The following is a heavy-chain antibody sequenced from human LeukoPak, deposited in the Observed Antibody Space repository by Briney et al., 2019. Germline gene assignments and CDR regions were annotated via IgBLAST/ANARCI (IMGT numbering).Heavy chain of an antibody. J-gene: IGHJ3*02. CDR1: GFTFSNYG. CDR3: AKSIVGATGDAFDI. V-gene: IGHV3-30*18. Sequence: GGSLRLSCAASGFTFSNYGMHWVRQAPGKGLEWVAVISFDGSNKYYADSVKGRFTISRDNSKNTLYLQMNSLRAEDTAVYYCAKSIVGATGDAFDIWGQGTTVTVSS. CDR2: ISFDGSNK. D-gene: IGHD1-26*01.